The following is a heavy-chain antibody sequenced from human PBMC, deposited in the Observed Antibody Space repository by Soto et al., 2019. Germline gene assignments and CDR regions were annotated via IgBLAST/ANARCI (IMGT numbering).Heavy chain of an antibody. J-gene: IGHJ4*02. Sequence: QVQLQESGPGLVKPSETLSLTCTVSGGSISSYYWSWIRQPPGKGLEWIGYIYYSGSTNYNPSLKSRVTISVATSKNQFSLKLSSVTAADTAVYYCARLRGYCTNGVCGEYYFDYWGQGTLVTVSS. D-gene: IGHD2-8*01. V-gene: IGHV4-59*08. CDR3: ARLRGYCTNGVCGEYYFDY. CDR1: GGSISSYY. CDR2: IYYSGST.